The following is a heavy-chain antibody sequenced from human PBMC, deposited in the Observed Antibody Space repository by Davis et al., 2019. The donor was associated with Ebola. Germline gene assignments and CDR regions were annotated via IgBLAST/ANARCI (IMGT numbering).Heavy chain of an antibody. CDR3: ARARARKGIYYDSSGYYYYYGMDV. V-gene: IGHV4-34*01. CDR2: INHSGST. Sequence: SETLSLTCAVYGGSFSGYYWSWIRQPPGKGLEWIGEINHSGSTNYNPSLKSRVTISVDTSKNQFSLKLSSVTAADTAVYYCARARARKGIYYDSSGYYYYYGMDVWGQGTTVTVSS. CDR1: GGSFSGYY. D-gene: IGHD3-22*01. J-gene: IGHJ6*02.